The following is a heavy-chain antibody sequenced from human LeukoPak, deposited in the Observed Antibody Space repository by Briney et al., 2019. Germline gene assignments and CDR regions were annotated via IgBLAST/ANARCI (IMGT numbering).Heavy chain of an antibody. J-gene: IGHJ3*01. CDR3: TRSDGYGLVGI. CDR2: IYSSGST. D-gene: IGHD3-10*01. CDR1: GYSISSGYY. V-gene: IGHV4-38-2*02. Sequence: PSETLSLTCTVSGYSISSGYYWGWIRQPPGKTLEWIGSIYSSGSTYYNSSLKSRVIILIDTSKNHFSLTLSSVTAADTAVYYCTRSDGYGLVGIWGQGTMVTVSS.